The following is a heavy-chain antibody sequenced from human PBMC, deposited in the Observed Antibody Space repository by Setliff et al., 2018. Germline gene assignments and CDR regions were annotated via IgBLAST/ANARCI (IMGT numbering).Heavy chain of an antibody. CDR2: SNGYNSNT. V-gene: IGHV1-18*01. J-gene: IGHJ5*02. CDR3: ARSTSLLGIVYLDP. CDR1: GFTFKTYR. Sequence: ASVKVSFKASGFTFKTYRFSLIRQAPGQGLEWVGWSNGYNSNTIYAQNFQGSVTMTTDASTKTSYMELNSLTHEDTVVYYCARSTSLLGIVYLDPWGQGTRVTVSS. D-gene: IGHD2-15*01.